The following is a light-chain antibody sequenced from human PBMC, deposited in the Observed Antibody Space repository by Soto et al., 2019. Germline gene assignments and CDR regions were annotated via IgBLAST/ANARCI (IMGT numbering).Light chain of an antibody. CDR1: QSISSW. V-gene: IGKV1-5*01. CDR2: AAS. J-gene: IGKJ5*01. Sequence: DIQMTQSPSTLSASVGDRVTITCRASQSISSWLAWYQQKPGKAPKLLIYAASTLQSGVPSRFSGSGSGTDSTLTISCLQSEDFATYYCQQYYSYPLTFGQGTRLEIK. CDR3: QQYYSYPLT.